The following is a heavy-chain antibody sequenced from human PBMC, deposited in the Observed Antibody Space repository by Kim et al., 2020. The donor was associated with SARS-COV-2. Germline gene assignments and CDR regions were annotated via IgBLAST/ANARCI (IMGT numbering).Heavy chain of an antibody. V-gene: IGHV3-21*01. D-gene: IGHD2-21*01. CDR3: AREAEGWATLIFDS. Sequence: GGSLRLSCAVSGFTLRTYSMSWLRQAPGKGLEWVSSISTDSSFRHYADSPKGRFTISRDNTENPLYLLMNSLRVEDTAVYYCAREAEGWATLIFDSWGEG. CDR2: ISTDSSFR. CDR1: GFTLRTYS. J-gene: IGHJ4*02.